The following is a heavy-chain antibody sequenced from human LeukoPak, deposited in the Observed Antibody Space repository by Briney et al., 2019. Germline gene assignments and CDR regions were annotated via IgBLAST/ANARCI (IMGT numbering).Heavy chain of an antibody. CDR1: GYTFTGYY. CDR3: ARGGDCSGGSCYATAEYFQH. V-gene: IGHV1-2*02. D-gene: IGHD2-15*01. Sequence: ASVKVSCKASGYTFTGYYMHWVRQAPGQGLEWMGWINPNSGDTNYAQKFQGRVTMTRDTSTSTVYMELSSLRSEDTAVYYCARGGDCSGGSCYATAEYFQHWGQGTLVTVSS. J-gene: IGHJ1*01. CDR2: INPNSGDT.